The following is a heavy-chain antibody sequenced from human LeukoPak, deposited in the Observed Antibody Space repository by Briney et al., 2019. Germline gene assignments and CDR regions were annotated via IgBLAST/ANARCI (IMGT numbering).Heavy chain of an antibody. Sequence: ESLKISCKGSGYSFTSYWIGWVRQMPGKGLEWMGIIYPGDSDTRYSPSFQGQVTISADKSISTAYPQWSSLKASDTAMYYCARPQYYDFWSGYSWFDPWGQGTLVTVSS. CDR3: ARPQYYDFWSGYSWFDP. V-gene: IGHV5-51*01. CDR2: IYPGDSDT. D-gene: IGHD3-3*01. CDR1: GYSFTSYW. J-gene: IGHJ5*02.